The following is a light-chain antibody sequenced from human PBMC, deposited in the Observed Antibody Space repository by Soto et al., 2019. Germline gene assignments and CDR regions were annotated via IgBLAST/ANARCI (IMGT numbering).Light chain of an antibody. CDR1: QSVSSY. J-gene: IGKJ4*01. Sequence: EIVLTQSPATLSLSPGERATLSCRASQSVSSYLAWYQPKPGQAPRLLIYDASNRATGIPARFSGSGSGTAFTLTIGTLEPEDFAVYYCQQRSNWPLTFGGGTKVEIK. V-gene: IGKV3-11*01. CDR2: DAS. CDR3: QQRSNWPLT.